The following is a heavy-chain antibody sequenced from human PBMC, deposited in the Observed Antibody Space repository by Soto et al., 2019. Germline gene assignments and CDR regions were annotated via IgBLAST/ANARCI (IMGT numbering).Heavy chain of an antibody. Sequence: GGSLRLSCAASGFTFSSYAMSWVRQAPGKGLEWVSAISGSGGSTYYADSMKGRFTISRDNSKNTLYLQMNSLRAEDTAVYYCAKRGATYYDILTGIHGLYYGMDVWGKGSTVTVS. J-gene: IGHJ6*04. CDR1: GFTFSSYA. CDR3: AKRGATYYDILTGIHGLYYGMDV. V-gene: IGHV3-23*01. CDR2: ISGSGGST. D-gene: IGHD3-9*01.